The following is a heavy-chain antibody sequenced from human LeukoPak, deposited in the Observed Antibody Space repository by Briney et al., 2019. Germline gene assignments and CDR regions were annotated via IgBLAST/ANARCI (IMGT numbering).Heavy chain of an antibody. CDR3: AKPRPYYGSGQSPNWFAP. CDR2: IRNDGGNE. CDR1: GFTFGSYG. J-gene: IGHJ5*02. Sequence: PGGSLRLSCAASGFTFGSYGLHWVRQAPGKGLKWVAFIRNDGGNEYYAVSVKGRFTISRDNSKNTLYLQMNSLRVEDTAIYYCAKPRPYYGSGQSPNWFAPWGQGTLVTVSS. V-gene: IGHV3-30*02. D-gene: IGHD3-10*01.